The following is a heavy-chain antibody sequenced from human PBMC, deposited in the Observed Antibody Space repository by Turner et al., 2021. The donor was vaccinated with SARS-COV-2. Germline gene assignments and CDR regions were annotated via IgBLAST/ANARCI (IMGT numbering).Heavy chain of an antibody. D-gene: IGHD2-2*01. Sequence: EVQLVESGGGLVKPGGSLRLSCPASGFTFSIYGMNWVRQAPGKGLEWVSSISSSSSYIYYADSVKGRFTISRDNAKNSLYLQMNSLRAEDTAVYYCARDHRPVVVPAAKRAGSYYYGMDVWGQGTTVTVSS. CDR2: ISSSSSYI. CDR1: GFTFSIYG. V-gene: IGHV3-21*01. CDR3: ARDHRPVVVPAAKRAGSYYYGMDV. J-gene: IGHJ6*02.